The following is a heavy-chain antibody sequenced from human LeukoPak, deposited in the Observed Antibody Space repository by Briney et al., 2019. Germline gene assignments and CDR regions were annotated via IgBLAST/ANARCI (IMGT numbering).Heavy chain of an antibody. D-gene: IGHD6-13*01. V-gene: IGHV3-66*01. CDR2: IYSGGST. CDR3: ARDLAIAGACFDY. J-gene: IGHJ4*02. Sequence: GGSLRLSCAASGFTVSSNYMSWVRQAPGKGLEGVSVIYSGGSTYYADSVKGRFTISRDNSKNTLYLQMNSLRAEDTAVYYCARDLAIAGACFDYWGQGTLVTVSS. CDR1: GFTVSSNY.